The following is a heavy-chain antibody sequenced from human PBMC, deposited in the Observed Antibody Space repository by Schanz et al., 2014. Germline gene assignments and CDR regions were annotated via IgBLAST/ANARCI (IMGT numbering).Heavy chain of an antibody. CDR1: GFTVKTNY. CDR2: MYINSGST. J-gene: IGHJ3*01. CDR3: ARDGGRDGYNLAFSV. V-gene: IGHV3-53*01. Sequence: EVKRVESGGGLIQPGGSRRLSCAVSGFTVKTNYMSWERKGPGKGLEWISSMYINSGSTQYADSVKGRFIISRDSSKNTLFLQMNSLRAEDTAVYFCARDGGRDGYNLAFSVWGQGTLFPVSS. D-gene: IGHD5-12*01.